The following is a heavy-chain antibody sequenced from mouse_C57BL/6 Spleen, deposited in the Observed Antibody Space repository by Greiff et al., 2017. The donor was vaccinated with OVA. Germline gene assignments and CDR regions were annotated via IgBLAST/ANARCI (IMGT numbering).Heavy chain of an antibody. CDR3: ARAYGYDGSGYFDV. D-gene: IGHD2-2*01. CDR2: IGPDGSYT. Sequence: EVQLLESGADLVKPGGSLKLSCAASGFTFSSYGMSWVRQTPDKRLEWVATIGPDGSYTYYPASVKGRFTISRDNAKNTLYLQLSSLTTEDTAMYYCARAYGYDGSGYFDVWGTGTTVTVA. V-gene: IGHV5-6*01. CDR1: GFTFSSYG. J-gene: IGHJ1*03.